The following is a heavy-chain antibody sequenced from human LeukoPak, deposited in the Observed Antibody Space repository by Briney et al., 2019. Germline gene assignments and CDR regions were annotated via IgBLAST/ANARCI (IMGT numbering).Heavy chain of an antibody. Sequence: ASVKVSCKASGYIFTSYNIYWVRQPPGQGLEWMGIINPSGGSTNYAQKFQGSVTMTRDTSRSNVYMELRRLSSEDTAVYYCARFAVHRRITVAGQFGLDYWGQGTLVSVSS. CDR1: GYIFTSYN. CDR2: INPSGGST. CDR3: ARFAVHRRITVAGQFGLDY. D-gene: IGHD6-19*01. V-gene: IGHV1-46*01. J-gene: IGHJ4*02.